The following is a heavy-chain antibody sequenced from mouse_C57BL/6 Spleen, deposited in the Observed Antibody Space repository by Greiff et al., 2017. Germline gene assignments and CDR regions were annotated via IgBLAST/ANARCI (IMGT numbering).Heavy chain of an antibody. CDR1: GFSLTSYA. Sequence: VMLVESGPGLVAPSQSLSITCTVSGFSLTSYAISWVRQPPGKGLEWLGVIWPGGGTNYNSALKSRLSISKDNSKSQVFLKMNSLQTDDTARYYCARRGDYGWYFDVWGTGTTVTVSS. CDR3: ARRGDYGWYFDV. V-gene: IGHV2-9-1*01. J-gene: IGHJ1*03. D-gene: IGHD1-1*01. CDR2: IWPGGGT.